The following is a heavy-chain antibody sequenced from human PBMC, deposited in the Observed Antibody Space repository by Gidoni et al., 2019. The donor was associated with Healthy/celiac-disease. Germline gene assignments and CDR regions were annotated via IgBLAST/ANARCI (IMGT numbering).Heavy chain of an antibody. V-gene: IGHV3-43*01. J-gene: IGHJ6*02. CDR3: AKDLSQVRGVITPDYYGMDV. CDR2: ISWDGGST. D-gene: IGHD3-10*01. Sequence: EVQLVESGGVVVQPGGSLRLSCAASGFTFDDSTIHGVRQAPGKGLEWVSLISWDGGSTYYADSVKGRFTISRDNSKNSLYLQMNSLRTEDTALYYCAKDLSQVRGVITPDYYGMDVWGQGTTVTVSS. CDR1: GFTFDDST.